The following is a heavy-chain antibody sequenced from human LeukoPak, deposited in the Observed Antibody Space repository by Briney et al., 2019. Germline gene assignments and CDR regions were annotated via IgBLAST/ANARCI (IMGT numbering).Heavy chain of an antibody. CDR2: INHSGST. D-gene: IGHD6-13*01. CDR1: GGSFSGYY. V-gene: IGHV4-34*01. Sequence: SETLSLTCAVYGGSFSGYYWGWIRQPPGKGLEWIGEINHSGSTNYNPSLKSRVTISVDTSKNQFSLKLSSVTAADTAVYYCASSSWYDHYGMDVWAKGPRSPSP. CDR3: ASSSWYDHYGMDV. J-gene: IGHJ6*02.